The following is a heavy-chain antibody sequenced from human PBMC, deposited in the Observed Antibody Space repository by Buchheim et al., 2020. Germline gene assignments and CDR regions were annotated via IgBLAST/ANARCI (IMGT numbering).Heavy chain of an antibody. J-gene: IGHJ6*02. CDR2: ISSSGSTI. V-gene: IGHV3-48*03. CDR3: AIVWFGELLPYYYYGMDV. CDR1: GFTFSSYE. D-gene: IGHD3-10*01. Sequence: EVQLVESGGGLVQPGGSLRLSCAASGFTFSSYEMNWVRQAPGKGLEWVSYISSSGSTIYYADSVKGRFTISRDNAKNSLYLQMNSLRAEDTAVYYCAIVWFGELLPYYYYGMDVWGQGTT.